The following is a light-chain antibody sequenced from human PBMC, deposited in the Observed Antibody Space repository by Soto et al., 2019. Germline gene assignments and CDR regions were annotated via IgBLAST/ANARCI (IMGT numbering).Light chain of an antibody. Sequence: EIVMTQSPATLSVSPGERATLACRASQSVSSYLAWYQQKPGQAPRVLIYDASNRATGIPARFSGSGAGTDFTLTISSLEPEDFAVYYCQQRSDWPLTFGGGTKVDIK. V-gene: IGKV3-11*01. CDR1: QSVSSY. CDR3: QQRSDWPLT. J-gene: IGKJ4*01. CDR2: DAS.